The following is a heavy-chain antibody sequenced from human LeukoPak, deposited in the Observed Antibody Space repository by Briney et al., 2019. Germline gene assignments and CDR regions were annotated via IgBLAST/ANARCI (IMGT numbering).Heavy chain of an antibody. CDR1: GGSFSGYY. J-gene: IGHJ4*02. Sequence: SETLSLTCAVYGGSFSGYYWSWIRQPPGKGLEWIGEINHSGSTNYNPSLKSRVTISVDTSKNQFSLKLSSVTAAGTAVYYCARAIRLRFDYWGQGTLVTVSS. CDR2: INHSGST. CDR3: ARAIRLRFDY. V-gene: IGHV4-34*01.